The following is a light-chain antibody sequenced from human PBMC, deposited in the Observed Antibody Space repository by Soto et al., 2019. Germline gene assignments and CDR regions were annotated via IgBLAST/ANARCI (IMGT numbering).Light chain of an antibody. J-gene: IGKJ1*01. CDR3: QQTYSTPPT. CDR2: DTS. CDR1: QTVDTY. V-gene: IGKV3-11*01. Sequence: IPLTQSPGILSLSPGEKATLSCTASQTVDTYMAWYQQRPGQPPRLLIHDTSHRASGVPARFRGSGSGTDFTLTITSLEPEDFATYYCQQTYSTPPTFGQGTKVEIK.